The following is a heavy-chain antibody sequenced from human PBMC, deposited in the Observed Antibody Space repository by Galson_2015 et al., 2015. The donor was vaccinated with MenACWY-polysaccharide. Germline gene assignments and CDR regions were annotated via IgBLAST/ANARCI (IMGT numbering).Heavy chain of an antibody. CDR2: INHSGST. CDR3: ARDRCSGSTCYLLDY. Sequence: SETLSLTCAVYGGSFSGYYWSWIRQPPGKGLEWIGEINHSGSTNYNPSLKSRVTIPVDTSKNQFSLKLSSVTAADTAVYYCARDRCSGSTCYLLDYWGQGTLVTVSS. J-gene: IGHJ4*02. D-gene: IGHD2-2*01. V-gene: IGHV4-34*01. CDR1: GGSFSGYY.